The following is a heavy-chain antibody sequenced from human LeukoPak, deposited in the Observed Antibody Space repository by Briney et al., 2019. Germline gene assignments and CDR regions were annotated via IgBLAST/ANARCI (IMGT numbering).Heavy chain of an antibody. CDR1: GFTFSSYS. J-gene: IGHJ6*03. V-gene: IGHV3-48*01. Sequence: SGGSLRLSCAASGFTFSSYSMNWVRQAPGKGLEWVSYISSSSSTIYYADSVKGRFTISRDNARNSLYLQMNSLRAEDTAVYYCARVGFGVVGYYYMDVWGKGTTVTVSS. CDR3: ARVGFGVVGYYYMDV. D-gene: IGHD3-3*01. CDR2: ISSSSSTI.